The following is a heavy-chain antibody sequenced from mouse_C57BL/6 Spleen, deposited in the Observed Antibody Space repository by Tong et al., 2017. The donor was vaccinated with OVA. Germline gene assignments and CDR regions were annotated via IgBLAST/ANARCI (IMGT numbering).Heavy chain of an antibody. V-gene: IGHV1-67*01. Sequence: VQLQQSGPEVVRPGVSVKISCKGSGYTFTDYAMHWVKQSHAKSLEWIGVISTYNGNTNYNQKFKGKATLTADKSSSTAYMQLSSLASEDSAVYYCARGTTVVANAMDYWGQGTSVTVSS. CDR1: GYTFTDYA. D-gene: IGHD1-1*01. J-gene: IGHJ4*01. CDR3: ARGTTVVANAMDY. CDR2: ISTYNGNT.